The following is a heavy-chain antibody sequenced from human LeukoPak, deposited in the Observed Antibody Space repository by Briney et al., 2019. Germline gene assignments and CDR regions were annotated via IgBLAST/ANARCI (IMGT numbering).Heavy chain of an antibody. V-gene: IGHV1-69*05. CDR1: GGTFSSYA. D-gene: IGHD2-21*01. CDR2: IIPIFGTT. Sequence: SVKVSCKASGGTFSSYAISWVRQAPGQGLEWMGGIIPIFGTTNYAQKFQGRVTITTDESTSTAYMELSSLRSEDTAVYYCARAQTYCGGDCYLGDYWGQGTLVTVSS. J-gene: IGHJ4*02. CDR3: ARAQTYCGGDCYLGDY.